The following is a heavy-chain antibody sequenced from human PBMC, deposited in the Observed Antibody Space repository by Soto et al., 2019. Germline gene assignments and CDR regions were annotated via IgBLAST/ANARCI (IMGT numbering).Heavy chain of an antibody. Sequence: ASVKVSCKASGYTFTSYAMHWVRQAPGQRLEWMGWINAGNGNTKYSQKFQGRVTITRDTSASTAYMELSSLRSEDTDVYYCASSELNYYDSSGYYDAFDIWGQGTMVTVSS. V-gene: IGHV1-3*01. D-gene: IGHD3-22*01. CDR3: ASSELNYYDSSGYYDAFDI. CDR1: GYTFTSYA. CDR2: INAGNGNT. J-gene: IGHJ3*02.